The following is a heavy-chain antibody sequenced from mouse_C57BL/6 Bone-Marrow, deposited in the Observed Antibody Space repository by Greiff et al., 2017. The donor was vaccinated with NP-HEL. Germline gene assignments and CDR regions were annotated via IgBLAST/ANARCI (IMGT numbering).Heavy chain of an antibody. CDR3: AKYYGSSGYFDV. CDR2: VYPYNGGT. V-gene: IGHV1-36*01. D-gene: IGHD1-1*01. J-gene: IGHJ1*03. Sequence: VQLQQSGPVLVNPGPSVKISCKASGFTFTDYYMHWVQQSHGKSLEWIGLVYPYNGGTSFNQKFKGQATLTVDPSSSTAYMEQNILTSEDSAVYYCAKYYGSSGYFDVWGTGTTVTVSS. CDR1: GFTFTDYY.